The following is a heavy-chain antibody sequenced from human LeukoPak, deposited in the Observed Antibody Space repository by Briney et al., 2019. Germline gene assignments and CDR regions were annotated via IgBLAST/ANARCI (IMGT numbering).Heavy chain of an antibody. CDR2: ITSSSIYV. D-gene: IGHD2-2*01. J-gene: IGHJ4*02. CDR1: GFTFSTYN. Sequence: GGSLRLSCAASGFTFSTYNMNWVRQAPGKGLEWVSSITSSSIYVYYADSLKGRFTISRDNAKNSLYLQMNSLRAEDTAVYYCASFYCSSTSCYPMYFDYWGQGTLVTVSS. CDR3: ASFYCSSTSCYPMYFDY. V-gene: IGHV3-21*01.